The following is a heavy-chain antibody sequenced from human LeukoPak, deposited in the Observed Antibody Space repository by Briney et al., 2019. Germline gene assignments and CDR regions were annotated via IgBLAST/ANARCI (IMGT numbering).Heavy chain of an antibody. D-gene: IGHD3-3*01. CDR1: GGTFSSYA. Sequence: ASVKVSCKASGGTFSSYAISLVRQAPGQGLEWMGGIVPIFGTANYAQKFQGRVTITTDESTSTAYMELSSLRSEDTAVYYCARSQGFLEWLLYFLDYWGQGTLVTVSS. CDR3: ARSQGFLEWLLYFLDY. CDR2: IVPIFGTA. V-gene: IGHV1-69*05. J-gene: IGHJ4*02.